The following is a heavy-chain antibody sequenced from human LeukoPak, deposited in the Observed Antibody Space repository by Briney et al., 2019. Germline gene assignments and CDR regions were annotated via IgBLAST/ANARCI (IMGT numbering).Heavy chain of an antibody. Sequence: GGSLRLSCAASGFTVSTNCMTWVRQAPGKGLEWVSTIYSGGTTYYADSVMGRFTISRHNSRNTLYLQMNNLRAEDTAVYYCARDDTVMAYYFDLWGQGTLVTVSS. J-gene: IGHJ4*02. V-gene: IGHV3-53*04. CDR3: ARDDTVMAYYFDL. D-gene: IGHD5-18*01. CDR1: GFTVSTNC. CDR2: IYSGGTT.